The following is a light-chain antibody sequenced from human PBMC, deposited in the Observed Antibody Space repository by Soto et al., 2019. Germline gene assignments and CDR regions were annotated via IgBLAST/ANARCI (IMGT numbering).Light chain of an antibody. V-gene: IGLV2-14*01. CDR2: EVS. CDR3: SSNTRSSVLL. J-gene: IGLJ2*01. Sequence: QSALTQPASVSGSPGQSITISCTGTSSDVGGYNYVSWFQHLPGKAPKLIIYEVSHRPSGISNRFSGSKSGNTASLTIAGLQAEDEADYYCSSNTRSSVLLFGGGTKLTVL. CDR1: SSDVGGYNY.